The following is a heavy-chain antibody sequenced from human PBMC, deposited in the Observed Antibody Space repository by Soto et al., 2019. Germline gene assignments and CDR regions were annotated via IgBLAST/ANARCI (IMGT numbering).Heavy chain of an antibody. CDR3: ARDLGTEYSDP. Sequence: ASVKVSCKPSGYTFTDYFITWVRQAPGRGLEWMGWISPYSADTNYAQKFQGRLTITADTSTGKAYMELTTLTPDDTAVYFCARDLGTEYSDPWGQGTLVTVSS. J-gene: IGHJ5*02. CDR1: GYTFTDYF. V-gene: IGHV1-18*01. CDR2: ISPYSADT. D-gene: IGHD5-12*01.